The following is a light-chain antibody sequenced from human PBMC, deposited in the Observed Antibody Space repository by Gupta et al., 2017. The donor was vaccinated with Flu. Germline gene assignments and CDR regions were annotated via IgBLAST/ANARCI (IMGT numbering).Light chain of an antibody. CDR2: GDN. J-gene: IGLJ2*01. V-gene: IGLV3-19*01. CDR1: VVRYYY. Sequence: HTVRTGSRADVVRYYYVSWFQQNPGEAPKLVIYGDNHRPSGISDRFSGSKSGNTASLTISGAQAEDEADYYCGSREGKGTPEVFGGGTTLTVL. CDR3: GSREGKGTPEV.